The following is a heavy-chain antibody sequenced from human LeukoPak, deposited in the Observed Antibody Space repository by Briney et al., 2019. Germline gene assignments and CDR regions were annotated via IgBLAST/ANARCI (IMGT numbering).Heavy chain of an antibody. Sequence: ASVKVSCQASGYTFTGYYMHWVRQAPGQGLEWMGWINPNSGDTNYAQKFQGRVTMTRDTSISTAYMELSRLRSDDTAVYYCATLVVRGPDDYWGQGTLVTVSS. J-gene: IGHJ4*02. D-gene: IGHD3-10*01. CDR3: ATLVVRGPDDY. CDR1: GYTFTGYY. CDR2: INPNSGDT. V-gene: IGHV1-2*02.